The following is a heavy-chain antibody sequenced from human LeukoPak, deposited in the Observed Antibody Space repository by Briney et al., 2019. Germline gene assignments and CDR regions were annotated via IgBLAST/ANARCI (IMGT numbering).Heavy chain of an antibody. CDR3: ARAHCTNGVCSPPRTRYYYYMDV. D-gene: IGHD2-8*01. J-gene: IGHJ6*03. V-gene: IGHV4-38-2*02. CDR2: IYYSGST. CDR1: GYSISSGYY. Sequence: PSETLSLTCTVSGYSISSGYYWGWIRQPPGKGLEWIGSIYYSGSTYYNPSLKSRGTISVDTSKNQFSLKLSSVTAADTAVYYCARAHCTNGVCSPPRTRYYYYMDVWGKGTTVTVSS.